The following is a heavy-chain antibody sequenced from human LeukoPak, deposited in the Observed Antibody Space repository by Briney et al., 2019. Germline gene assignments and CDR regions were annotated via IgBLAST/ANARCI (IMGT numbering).Heavy chain of an antibody. CDR1: GYTFTSYY. Sequence: ASVKVSCKASGYTFTSYYMHWVRQAPGQGLEWMGIINPSGGSTSYAQKFQGRVTMTRDTSTSTVYMELSSLRPEDTAVYYCARGTFTKLGGYYYYMDVWGKGTTVTASS. J-gene: IGHJ6*03. CDR2: INPSGGST. D-gene: IGHD2-8*01. CDR3: ARGTFTKLGGYYYYMDV. V-gene: IGHV1-46*01.